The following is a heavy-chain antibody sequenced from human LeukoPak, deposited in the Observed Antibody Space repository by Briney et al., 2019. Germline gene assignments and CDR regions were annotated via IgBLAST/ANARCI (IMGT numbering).Heavy chain of an antibody. CDR1: GGSFSGYY. Sequence: SETLSLTCAVYGGSFSGYYWSWLRQPPGKGLEWIGEINHSGSTNYNPSLKSRVTISVDTSKNQFSLKLSSVTAADTAVYYCARDQRWTFRYYYGMDVWGQGTTVTVSS. CDR2: INHSGST. J-gene: IGHJ6*02. D-gene: IGHD4-23*01. V-gene: IGHV4-34*01. CDR3: ARDQRWTFRYYYGMDV.